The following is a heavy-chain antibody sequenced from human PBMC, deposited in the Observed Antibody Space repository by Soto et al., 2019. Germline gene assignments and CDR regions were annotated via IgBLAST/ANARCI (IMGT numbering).Heavy chain of an antibody. V-gene: IGHV3-30-3*01. CDR3: ASRAFGVVIIESYYCMDV. CDR2: ISYDGSNK. Sequence: GGSLRLSCAASGFTFSSYAMHWVRQAPGKGLEWVAVISYDGSNKYYADSVKGRFTISRDNSKNTLYLQMNSLRAEDTAVYYCASRAFGVVIIESYYCMDVWGQGTTVTVSS. J-gene: IGHJ6*02. D-gene: IGHD3-3*01. CDR1: GFTFSSYA.